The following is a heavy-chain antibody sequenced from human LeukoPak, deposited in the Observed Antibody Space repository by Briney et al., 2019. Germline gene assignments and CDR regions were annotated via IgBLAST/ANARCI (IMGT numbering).Heavy chain of an antibody. CDR2: IYPGDSYA. D-gene: IGHD1-26*01. Sequence: GESLKISCKGSGYSFTNNWIGWVRQIPGKGLEWMGIIYPGDSYASYSPSFQGQVTISADKSISTAYLQWSSLKASDTAMYYCARHGPDLGGTWHAFHIWGQGTMVTVSS. CDR3: ARHGPDLGGTWHAFHI. CDR1: GYSFTNNW. J-gene: IGHJ3*02. V-gene: IGHV5-51*01.